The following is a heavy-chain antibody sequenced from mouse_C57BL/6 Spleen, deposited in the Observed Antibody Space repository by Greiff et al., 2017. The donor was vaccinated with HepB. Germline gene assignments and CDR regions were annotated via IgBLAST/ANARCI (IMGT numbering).Heavy chain of an antibody. D-gene: IGHD2-4*01. J-gene: IGHJ4*01. CDR3: ARGMITTRAMDY. CDR1: GYTFTSYW. CDR2: INPSNGGT. Sequence: QVQLQQPGTELVKPGASVKLSCKASGYTFTSYWMHWVKQRPGQGLEWIGNINPSNGGTNYNEKFKSKATLTVDKSSSPAYMQLSSLTSEDSAVYYCARGMITTRAMDYWGQGTSVTVSS. V-gene: IGHV1-53*01.